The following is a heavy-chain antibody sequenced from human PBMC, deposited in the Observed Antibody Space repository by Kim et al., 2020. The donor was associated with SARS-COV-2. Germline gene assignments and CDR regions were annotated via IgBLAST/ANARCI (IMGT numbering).Heavy chain of an antibody. CDR1: GFSFSSYE. V-gene: IGHV3-48*03. CDR3: AREGNTGYEDYYFDY. CDR2: ISRTGSTI. D-gene: IGHD3-9*01. J-gene: IGHJ4*02. Sequence: GGSLRLSCAASGFSFSSYELNWVRQAPGKGLEWVSYISRTGSTIYSADSVKGRFTISRDNAKNSLYLQMNNLRAGDTAVYYCAREGNTGYEDYYFDYWGQGTLVTVSS.